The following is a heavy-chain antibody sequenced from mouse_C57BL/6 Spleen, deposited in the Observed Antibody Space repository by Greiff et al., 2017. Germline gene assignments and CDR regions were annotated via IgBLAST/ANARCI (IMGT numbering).Heavy chain of an antibody. CDR1: GYSITSGCY. D-gene: IGHD1-1*01. CDR2: ISYDGSN. CDR3: GRDDYGSSYDYYGMDY. V-gene: IGHV3-6*01. Sequence: EVQLQESGPGLVKPSQSLSLTCSVSGYSITSGCYWNWIRQFPGNHLEWMGFISYDGSNNYNPTLKNQISLTRDTSKNQFFLKLNSVTTEETATYYCGRDDYGSSYDYYGMDYWGQRTSGTGSS. J-gene: IGHJ4*01.